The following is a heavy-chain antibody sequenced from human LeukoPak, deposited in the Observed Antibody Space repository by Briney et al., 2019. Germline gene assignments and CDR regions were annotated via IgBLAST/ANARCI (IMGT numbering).Heavy chain of an antibody. CDR2: IIPIFGTA. D-gene: IGHD6-19*01. Sequence: SVKVSCKASGGTFSSYAISWVRQAPGQGLEWMGGIIPIFGTANYAQKFQGRVTITADESTSTAYMELSSLRSEDTAVYYCASSGWYGDVFQHWGQGTLVTVSS. V-gene: IGHV1-69*13. CDR3: ASSGWYGDVFQH. CDR1: GGTFSSYA. J-gene: IGHJ1*01.